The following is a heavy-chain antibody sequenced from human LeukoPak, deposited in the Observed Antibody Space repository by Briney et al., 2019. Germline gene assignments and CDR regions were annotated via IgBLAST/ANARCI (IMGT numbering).Heavy chain of an antibody. J-gene: IGHJ4*02. CDR3: AKGASSSWYSGDY. CDR2: ISGSGGST. V-gene: IGHV3-23*01. Sequence: GGSLSLSCAASGFTFSSYAMTWVRQAPGKGLEWVSGISGSGGSTYYADSVKGRFTISRGNSKNTLYLQMNSLRAEDTAVYYCAKGASSSWYSGDYWGQGTLVTVSS. CDR1: GFTFSSYA. D-gene: IGHD6-13*01.